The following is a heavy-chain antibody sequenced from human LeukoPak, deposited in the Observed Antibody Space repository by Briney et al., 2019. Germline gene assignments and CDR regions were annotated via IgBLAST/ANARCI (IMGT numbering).Heavy chain of an antibody. CDR3: ARAYRDYYYYMDV. CDR1: GFTFSTFA. Sequence: PGGSLRLSCAASGFTFSTFAMIWVRQAPGKGLEYVSAISSNGGSTYYANSVKGRFTISRDNSKNTLYLQMGSLRAEDMAVYYCARAYRDYYYYMDVWGKGTTVTVSS. J-gene: IGHJ6*03. V-gene: IGHV3-64*01. CDR2: ISSNGGST. D-gene: IGHD3-10*01.